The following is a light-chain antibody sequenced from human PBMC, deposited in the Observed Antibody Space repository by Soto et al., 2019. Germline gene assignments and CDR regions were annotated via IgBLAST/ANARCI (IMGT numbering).Light chain of an antibody. CDR3: QQYNNWPFT. Sequence: IVLTPSPATLSVSPGDSATLSCRASQSVSSNLAWYQQKPGQAPRLLIYGASTRASGIPARFSGSGSGTAFTLTISSLQSEDFAVYYCQQYNNWPFTFGPWNKLDIK. CDR2: GAS. V-gene: IGKV3-15*01. J-gene: IGKJ3*01. CDR1: QSVSSN.